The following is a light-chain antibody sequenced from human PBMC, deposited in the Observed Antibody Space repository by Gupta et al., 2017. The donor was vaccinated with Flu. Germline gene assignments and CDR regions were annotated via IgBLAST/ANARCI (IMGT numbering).Light chain of an antibody. CDR2: NDD. Sequence: GQPARITCGGDNIGSKSVHWYQQKPGQAPVLVVSNDDDRPSGIPERFSGSNSGNTATLTITRVEAGDEADYYCQVWEATTDNRYVFGTGTKVTVL. J-gene: IGLJ1*01. CDR1: NIGSKS. CDR3: QVWEATTDNRYV. V-gene: IGLV3-21*02.